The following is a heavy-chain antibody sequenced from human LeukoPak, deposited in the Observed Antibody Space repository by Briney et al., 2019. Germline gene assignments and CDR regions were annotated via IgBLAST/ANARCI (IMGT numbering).Heavy chain of an antibody. CDR1: GGSISSSGYY. J-gene: IGHJ4*02. CDR2: LYYSGST. D-gene: IGHD1-1*01. Sequence: SETLSLICTVSGGSISSSGYYWGWIRQPPGKGLEWIGSLYYSGSTYFSPSLKSRVTISVDTSKNQFSLKLSSVTAADTAVYYCAGLPGDNTPTGTPIDYWGQGTLVTVSS. V-gene: IGHV4-39*07. CDR3: AGLPGDNTPTGTPIDY.